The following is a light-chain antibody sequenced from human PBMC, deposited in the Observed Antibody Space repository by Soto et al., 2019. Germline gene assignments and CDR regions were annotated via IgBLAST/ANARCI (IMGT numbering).Light chain of an antibody. V-gene: IGLV1-44*01. J-gene: IGLJ2*01. CDR1: ISNIGGNT. Sequence: QSVLTQPPSASGTPGQRVTISCSGRISNIGGNTVNWYQQLPGTAPKLLMYTNNQRPSGVPDRFSGSKSGTSASLAISGLQSEDEADYYCAAWDDSLNGVVFGGGTKLTVL. CDR2: TNN. CDR3: AAWDDSLNGVV.